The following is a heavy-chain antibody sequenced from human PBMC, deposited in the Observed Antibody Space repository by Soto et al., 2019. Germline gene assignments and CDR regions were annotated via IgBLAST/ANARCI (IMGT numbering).Heavy chain of an antibody. D-gene: IGHD6-19*01. Sequence: WGSLRLSCAASGFTFRTYAMSWVRQAPGKGLEWVSVISDTGGTKNYADSVKGRFTISRDNVKNMLYLQMSSLRAEDTALYYCAKLGTPAVDAAEFDFWGQGTQVTVSS. CDR3: AKLGTPAVDAAEFDF. CDR1: GFTFRTYA. CDR2: ISDTGGTK. V-gene: IGHV3-23*01. J-gene: IGHJ4*02.